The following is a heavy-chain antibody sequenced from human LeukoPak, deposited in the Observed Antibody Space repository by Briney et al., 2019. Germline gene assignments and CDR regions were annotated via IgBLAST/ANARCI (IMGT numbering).Heavy chain of an antibody. Sequence: SETLSLTCTVSGGSLSLYYWNWIRQPAGKGLEWIGRIFTSGISNHNPSLKSRVTMSVDTSKSQFSLNLSSVTAADTAVYYYARESSGTYYNPLGYMDVWGKGTTVTVSS. CDR1: GGSLSLYY. CDR2: IFTSGIS. D-gene: IGHD3-10*01. J-gene: IGHJ6*03. V-gene: IGHV4-4*07. CDR3: ARESSGTYYNPLGYMDV.